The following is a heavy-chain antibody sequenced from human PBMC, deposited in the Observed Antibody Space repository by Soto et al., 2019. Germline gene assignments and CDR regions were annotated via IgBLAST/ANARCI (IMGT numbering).Heavy chain of an antibody. V-gene: IGHV1-18*01. Sequence: GASVKVSCKASGFTFTSFGFSWVLQSPLQGLEWMGCISAFNGKTKYPQNLQGRVTLTRDTSTRTAYMELRRLRADDTAVYYCARTYQTTETPFYFDYWGLGTLVTVSS. J-gene: IGHJ4*02. CDR2: ISAFNGKT. D-gene: IGHD1-1*01. CDR3: ARTYQTTETPFYFDY. CDR1: GFTFTSFG.